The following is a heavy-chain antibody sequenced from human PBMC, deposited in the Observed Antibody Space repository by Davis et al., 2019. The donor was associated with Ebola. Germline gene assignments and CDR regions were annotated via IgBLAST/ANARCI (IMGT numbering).Heavy chain of an antibody. CDR1: GYTFTSYY. V-gene: IGHV1-46*01. CDR2: INPSGGST. CDR3: ARSYSSSYGVDY. D-gene: IGHD6-6*01. J-gene: IGHJ4*02. Sequence: ASVKVSCKASGYTFTSYYMHWVRQAQGLEWMGIINPSGGSTSYAQKFQGRVTMTRDTSTSTVYMELSSLRSEDTAVYYCARSYSSSYGVDYWGQGTLVTVSS.